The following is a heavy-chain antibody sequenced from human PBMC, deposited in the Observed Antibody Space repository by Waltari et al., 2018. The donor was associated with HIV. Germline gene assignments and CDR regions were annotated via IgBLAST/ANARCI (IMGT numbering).Heavy chain of an antibody. V-gene: IGHV3-23*04. CDR3: VTSGYNFVEYGHRLDF. CDR2: ISRTGSAT. J-gene: IGHJ4*02. CDR1: SFNFGLYS. D-gene: IGHD1-1*01. Sequence: EVRFVESGGGLVRPGGSLRLSCTTSSFNFGLYSMTWVRQAPGRGLEWVASISRTGSATYYADVVKGRFTVSRDNSMDMLSLHITSLRVDDTAVYYCVTSGYNFVEYGHRLDFWGRGVLVTIS.